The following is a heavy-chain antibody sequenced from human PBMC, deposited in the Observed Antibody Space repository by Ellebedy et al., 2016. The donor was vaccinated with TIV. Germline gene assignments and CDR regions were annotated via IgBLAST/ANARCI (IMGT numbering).Heavy chain of an antibody. CDR2: VYYSGIA. V-gene: IGHV4-59*01. CDR1: GGSISSYY. Sequence: MPSETLSLTCTVSGGSISSYYWSWIRRPPGKGLEWIGYVYYSGIANYNPSLKSRLTISVDTSRNQFSLKLNSVTAADTAVYYCARDRDSTGYYSPWGQGILVTVSS. D-gene: IGHD3-22*01. J-gene: IGHJ5*02. CDR3: ARDRDSTGYYSP.